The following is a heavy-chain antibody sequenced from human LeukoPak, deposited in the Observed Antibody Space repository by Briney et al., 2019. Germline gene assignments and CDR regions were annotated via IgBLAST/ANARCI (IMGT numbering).Heavy chain of an antibody. CDR3: ARTGPRDYYFDY. V-gene: IGHV1-2*02. J-gene: IGHJ4*02. CDR1: GYTFTSYG. CDR2: INPNSGGT. Sequence: ASVKVSCKASGYTFTSYGISWVRQAPGQGLEWMGWINPNSGGTNYAQKFQGRVTMTRDTSISTAYMELSRLRSDDTAVYYCARTGPRDYYFDYWGQGTLVTVSS.